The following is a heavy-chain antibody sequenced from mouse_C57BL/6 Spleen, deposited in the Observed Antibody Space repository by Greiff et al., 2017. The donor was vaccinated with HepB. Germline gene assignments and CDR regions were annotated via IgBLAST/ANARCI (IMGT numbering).Heavy chain of an antibody. D-gene: IGHD1-1*01. CDR3: ARYFITTVGYYFDY. V-gene: IGHV1-19*01. J-gene: IGHJ2*01. CDR2: INPYNGGT. CDR1: GYTFTDYY. Sequence: EVQLQQSGPVLVKPGASVKMSCKASGYTFTDYYMNWVKQSHGKSLEWIGVINPYNGGTSYNQKFKGKATLTVDKSSSTAYMELNSLTSEDSAVYYCARYFITTVGYYFDYWGQGTTLTVSS.